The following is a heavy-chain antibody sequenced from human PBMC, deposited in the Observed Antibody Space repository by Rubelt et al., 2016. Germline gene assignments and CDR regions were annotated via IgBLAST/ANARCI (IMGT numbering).Heavy chain of an antibody. CDR2: IWYDGSNK. D-gene: IGHD6-13*01. Sequence: QVQLVESGGGVVQPGRSLRLSCAASGFTFSSYGMHWVRQAPGKGLEWVAVIWYDGSNKYYADSVKGRFTISRDNSKNTLYLQMNSLRAEDTAVYYCAKGRHSSSWYVFDYWGQGTLVTVSS. CDR1: GFTFSSYG. V-gene: IGHV3-33*06. J-gene: IGHJ4*02. CDR3: AKGRHSSSWYVFDY.